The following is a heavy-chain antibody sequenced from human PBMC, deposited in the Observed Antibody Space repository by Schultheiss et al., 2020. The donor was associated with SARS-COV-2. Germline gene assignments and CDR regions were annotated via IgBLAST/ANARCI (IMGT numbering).Heavy chain of an antibody. Sequence: GGSLRLSCAASGFTFSSYAMHWVRQAPGKGLEWVSVISYDGSNKYYADSVKGRFTISRDNSKNTLYLQMNSLRAEDTAVYYCAREWPGLWFGLQDYWGQGTLVTVSS. D-gene: IGHD3-10*01. V-gene: IGHV3-30*04. CDR2: ISYDGSNK. CDR1: GFTFSSYA. CDR3: AREWPGLWFGLQDY. J-gene: IGHJ4*02.